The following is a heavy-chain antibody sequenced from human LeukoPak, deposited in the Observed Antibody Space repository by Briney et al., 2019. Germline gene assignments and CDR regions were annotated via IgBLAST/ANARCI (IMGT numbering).Heavy chain of an antibody. J-gene: IGHJ4*02. V-gene: IGHV4-34*01. D-gene: IGHD6-19*01. CDR1: GGSFSGYY. CDR2: INHSGST. Sequence: PSETLSLTCAVYGGSFSGYYWSWIRQPPGKGLEWIGEINHSGSTNYNPSLKSRVTISVDTSKNQFSLKLSSVTAADTAVYYCAGASRSGWYFYWGQGTLVTVSS. CDR3: AGASRSGWYFY.